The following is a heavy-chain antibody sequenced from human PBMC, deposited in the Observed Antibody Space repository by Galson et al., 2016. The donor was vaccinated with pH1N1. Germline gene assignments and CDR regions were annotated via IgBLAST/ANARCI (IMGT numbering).Heavy chain of an antibody. CDR3: AREDYYDSSGFGY. CDR2: ISNTGDST. V-gene: IGHV3-64*01. J-gene: IGHJ4*02. D-gene: IGHD3-22*01. CDR1: GFTFRTYA. Sequence: SLRLSCAASGFTFRTYAMHWVRQAPGKGLEYISGISNTGDSTYYANSAKGRFTISRDNSKNTLYLQMGSLRAEDMAVYYCAREDYYDSSGFGYWGQGTLVTVSS.